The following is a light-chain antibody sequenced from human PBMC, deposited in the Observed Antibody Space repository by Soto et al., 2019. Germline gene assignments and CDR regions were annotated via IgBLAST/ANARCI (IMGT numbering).Light chain of an antibody. CDR2: GAS. J-gene: IGKJ4*01. CDR1: QSVSSSY. V-gene: IGKV3-20*01. Sequence: EIVLTQSPGTRSLSPGERATRSCRASQSVSSSYLAWYQQKPGQAPRLLIYGASSRATGIPDRFSGSGSGTDFTLTITRLEPEDFAVYYCQQCGSSPLTFGGGTKVEIK. CDR3: QQCGSSPLT.